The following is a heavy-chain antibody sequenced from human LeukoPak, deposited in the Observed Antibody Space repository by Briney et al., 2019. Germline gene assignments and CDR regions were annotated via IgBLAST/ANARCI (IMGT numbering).Heavy chain of an antibody. V-gene: IGHV1-2*02. Sequence: GASVKVSCKASGYTFTGYYMHWVRQAPGQGLEWMGWINPNSGGTNYAQKFQGRVTMTRDTSISTAYMELSRLRSDDTAVYYCARDRVFHLLTEAVGWFDPWGQGTLVTVSS. CDR1: GYTFTGYY. D-gene: IGHD6-19*01. CDR2: INPNSGGT. J-gene: IGHJ5*02. CDR3: ARDRVFHLLTEAVGWFDP.